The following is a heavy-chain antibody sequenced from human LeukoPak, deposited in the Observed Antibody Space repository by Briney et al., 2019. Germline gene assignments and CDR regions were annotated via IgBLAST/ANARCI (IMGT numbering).Heavy chain of an antibody. CDR3: ARDRDGHYYDSSGPLDY. V-gene: IGHV3-64*01. J-gene: IGHJ4*02. D-gene: IGHD3-22*01. Sequence: GGSLRLFCAASGFTFSSYAMHWVRQAPGKGLEYVSAISSNGGSTYYANSVKGRFTISRDNSKNTLYLQMGSLRAEDMAVYYCARDRDGHYYDSSGPLDYWGQGTLVTVSS. CDR2: ISSNGGST. CDR1: GFTFSSYA.